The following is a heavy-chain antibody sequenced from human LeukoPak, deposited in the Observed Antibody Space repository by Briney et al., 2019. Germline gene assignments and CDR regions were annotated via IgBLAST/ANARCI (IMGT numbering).Heavy chain of an antibody. V-gene: IGHV4-34*01. Sequence: SETLSLTCAVYGGSLSGYYWSWIRQPPGKGLEWIGEINHSGSTNYNPSLKSRVTISVDTSKNQFSLKLSSVTAADTAVYYCARGRSWYGYFQHWGQGTLVTVSS. CDR1: GGSLSGYY. CDR3: ARGRSWYGYFQH. J-gene: IGHJ1*01. D-gene: IGHD6-13*01. CDR2: INHSGST.